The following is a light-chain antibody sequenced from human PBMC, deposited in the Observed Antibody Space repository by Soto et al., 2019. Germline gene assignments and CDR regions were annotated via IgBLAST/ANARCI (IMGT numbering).Light chain of an antibody. Sequence: DIQMTQSPSSLSASVGDRVSITCLAGQDINIYLAWYQQKPGKVPKLLISAASTLQSGVPSRFSGSGSGTDFTLTISSLQPEDVATYYCQKYDGAPLTFGGGTKVETK. J-gene: IGKJ4*01. CDR1: QDINIY. CDR3: QKYDGAPLT. CDR2: AAS. V-gene: IGKV1-27*01.